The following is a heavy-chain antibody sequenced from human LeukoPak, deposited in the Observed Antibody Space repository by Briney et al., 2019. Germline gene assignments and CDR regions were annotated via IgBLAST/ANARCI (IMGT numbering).Heavy chain of an antibody. Sequence: PGGSLRLSCAASGFTFSHYGMHWVRQAPGKGLEWVSYISLSSSSIYYADSLKGRFTISRDNAKNSLYLQMNSLRAEDMALYYCAKGSSAWNEVFHFDYWGQGTLVTVSS. V-gene: IGHV3-21*04. CDR2: ISLSSSSI. CDR3: AKGSSAWNEVFHFDY. CDR1: GFTFSHYG. J-gene: IGHJ4*02. D-gene: IGHD6-19*01.